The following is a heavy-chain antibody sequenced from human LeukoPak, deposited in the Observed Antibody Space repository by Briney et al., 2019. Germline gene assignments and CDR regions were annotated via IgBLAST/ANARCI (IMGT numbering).Heavy chain of an antibody. CDR1: GFTFSNAW. CDR2: IKNKTDGGTT. V-gene: IGHV3-15*01. D-gene: IGHD3-16*02. Sequence: GGSLRLSCAASGFTFSNAWMSWVRQAPGKGLEWVGLIKNKTDGGTTDYAAPVKGRFTISRDDSKNTLYLQVNSLKTEDTAVYYCTTEGLYYDYVWGSYRYGDYWGQGTLVTVSS. CDR3: TTEGLYYDYVWGSYRYGDY. J-gene: IGHJ4*02.